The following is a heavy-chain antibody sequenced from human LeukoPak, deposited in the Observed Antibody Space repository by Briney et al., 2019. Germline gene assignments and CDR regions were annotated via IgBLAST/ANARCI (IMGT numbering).Heavy chain of an antibody. D-gene: IGHD4-23*01. Sequence: ASVKVSCKASGGTFSSYAISWVRQAPGQGLEWMGIINPSGGSTSYAQKFQGRVTMTRDTSTSTVYMELSSLRSEDTAVYYCARDHYGDYGGNPDYWGQGTLVTVSS. CDR2: INPSGGST. CDR1: GGTFSSYA. CDR3: ARDHYGDYGGNPDY. J-gene: IGHJ4*02. V-gene: IGHV1-46*01.